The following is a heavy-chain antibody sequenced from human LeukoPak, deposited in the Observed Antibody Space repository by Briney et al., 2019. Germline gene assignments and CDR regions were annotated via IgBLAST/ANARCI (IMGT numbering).Heavy chain of an antibody. CDR2: VNPKSGYT. J-gene: IGHJ3*01. CDR1: GYTFTSYD. CDR3: ARGNRLYTSSWSSLAFDF. V-gene: IGHV1-8*01. D-gene: IGHD6-13*01. Sequence: ASVKVSCKASGYTFTSYDINWVRQATGQGLEWMGWVNPKSGYTGYAQKFQGRVTMTRSTSISTAYMELSSLRSEDTAVYYCARGNRLYTSSWSSLAFDFWGQGTMVTVSS.